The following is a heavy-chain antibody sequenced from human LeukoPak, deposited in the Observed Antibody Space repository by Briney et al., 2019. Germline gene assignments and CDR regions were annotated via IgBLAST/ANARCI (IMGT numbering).Heavy chain of an antibody. J-gene: IGHJ4*02. D-gene: IGHD6-13*01. Sequence: ASVKVSCKPSGYTFTSQGISWVRQAPGQGLEWMGWISAYNGNTNYAQKVQGRVTMTTDTSTSTAYMELRSLRSDDTAVYYCARAEVGSSWDYFDYWGQGTLVTVS. CDR1: GYTFTSQG. CDR3: ARAEVGSSWDYFDY. CDR2: ISAYNGNT. V-gene: IGHV1-18*01.